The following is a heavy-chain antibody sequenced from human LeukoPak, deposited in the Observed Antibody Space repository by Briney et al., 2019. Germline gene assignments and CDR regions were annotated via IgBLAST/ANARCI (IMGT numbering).Heavy chain of an antibody. D-gene: IGHD6-13*01. CDR1: GFTFSSYG. V-gene: IGHV3-30*02. CDR3: AKGADPYSSSWSDY. CDR2: IRYDGSNK. Sequence: GGSLRLSCAASGFTFSSYGMHWVRQAPGKGLEWVAFIRYDGSNKYYADSVKGRFTISRDNSKTTLYLQMNSLRAEDTAVYYCAKGADPYSSSWSDYWGQGTLVTVSS. J-gene: IGHJ4*02.